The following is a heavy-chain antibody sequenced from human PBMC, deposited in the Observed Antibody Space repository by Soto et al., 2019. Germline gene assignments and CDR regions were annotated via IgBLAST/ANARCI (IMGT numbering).Heavy chain of an antibody. D-gene: IGHD3-9*01. Sequence: PSESLCLTCTVSGGSISGYHLSRIRQPPGKGLEWIGNIYYSGSTNYNPSLKSLYPISVDTSKNHFSLKLTSVTSADTAVYYCERFKLYYDILSPYYCALSWFDTWGPGTLVTV. CDR2: IYYSGST. J-gene: IGHJ5*01. CDR1: GGSISGYH. CDR3: ERFKLYYDILSPYYCALSWFDT. V-gene: IGHV4-59*12.